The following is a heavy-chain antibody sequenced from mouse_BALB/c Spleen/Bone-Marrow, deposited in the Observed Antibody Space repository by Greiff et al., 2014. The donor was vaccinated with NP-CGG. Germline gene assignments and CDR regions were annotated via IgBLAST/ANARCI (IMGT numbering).Heavy chain of an antibody. D-gene: IGHD2-4*01. CDR2: IDTSDSYT. CDR1: GYTFTDNW. Sequence: QVQLQQPGAELGMPGASVKMSCKASGYTFTDNWIYWVKQRPGQGLEWIGAIDTSDSYTNYNQKLMGKASLTVDASSSTAYMQVSSLTSDDSAVYYCARGGHDFSLDYWGQGTSVTVSS. J-gene: IGHJ4*01. V-gene: IGHV1-69*01. CDR3: ARGGHDFSLDY.